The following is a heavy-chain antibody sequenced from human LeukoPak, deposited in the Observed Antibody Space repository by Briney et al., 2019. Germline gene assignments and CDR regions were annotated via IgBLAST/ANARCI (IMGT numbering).Heavy chain of an antibody. J-gene: IGHJ4*02. CDR1: GYTFTSYG. Sequence: GASVKVSCKASGYTFTSYGISWVRQAPGQGLEWMGWISAYNGNTNYAQKLQGRVTMTTDTSTSTAYMELRSLRSDDTAVYYRARAQYSSSSLYPFDYWGQGTLVTVSS. CDR3: ARAQYSSSSLYPFDY. D-gene: IGHD6-6*01. V-gene: IGHV1-18*01. CDR2: ISAYNGNT.